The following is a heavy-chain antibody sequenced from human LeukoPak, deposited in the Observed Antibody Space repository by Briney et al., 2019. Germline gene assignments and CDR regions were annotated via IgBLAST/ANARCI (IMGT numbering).Heavy chain of an antibody. V-gene: IGHV4-38-2*02. CDR3: ARSEYYYDSSGYYYYSYYFDY. D-gene: IGHD3-22*01. CDR1: GYSISSGYY. Sequence: SETLSLTCTVSGYSISSGYYWGWIRQPPGKGLEWIGSIYHSGSTYYNPSLKSRVTISVDTSKNQFSLKLSSVTAADTAVYYCARSEYYYDSSGYYYYSYYFDYWGQGTLVTVSS. CDR2: IYHSGST. J-gene: IGHJ4*02.